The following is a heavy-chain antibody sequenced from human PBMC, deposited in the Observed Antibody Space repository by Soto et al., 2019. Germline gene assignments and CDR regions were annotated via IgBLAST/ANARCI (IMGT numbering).Heavy chain of an antibody. V-gene: IGHV3-48*02. CDR3: ARGIQLWVGRGFDY. CDR2: ISSDGNAQ. J-gene: IGHJ4*02. D-gene: IGHD5-18*01. Sequence: EVQLVESGGGLVQPGGSLRLSCAASGFTFSDDSMNWVRQAPGKGLEWVSYISSDGNAQYYVDSVKGRFTISRDNAKNSVFLHMNSLRDEDTAVYYCARGIQLWVGRGFDYWVQGTLVTVSS. CDR1: GFTFSDDS.